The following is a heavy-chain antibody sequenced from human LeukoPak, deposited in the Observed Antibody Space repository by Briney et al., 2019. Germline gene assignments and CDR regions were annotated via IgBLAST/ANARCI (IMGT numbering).Heavy chain of an antibody. J-gene: IGHJ4*02. CDR2: IKQDGSEK. D-gene: IGHD3-16*02. Sequence: GGSLRLSCAASGFTFSSNWMSWVRQAPGKGLEWVANIKQDGSEKYYVDSVKGRFTISRDNAKNSLYLQMNSLKAEDTAVYYCARDYRWGQGTLVTVSS. CDR1: GFTFSSNW. V-gene: IGHV3-7*01. CDR3: ARDYR.